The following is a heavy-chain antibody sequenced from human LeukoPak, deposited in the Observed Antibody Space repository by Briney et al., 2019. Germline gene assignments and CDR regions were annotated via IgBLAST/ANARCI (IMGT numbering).Heavy chain of an antibody. CDR1: GFTFNIYP. J-gene: IGHJ4*02. CDR2: TLYDGSST. Sequence: PGGSLRLSCAASGFTFNIYPMHWVRQAPGEGPEWVAVTLYDGSSTDYADSVKGRFTMSRDNAKNTLYLQMNSLRPEDTGIYHCARGNVAVARNLIDFWGQGTLVTVSS. D-gene: IGHD6-19*01. V-gene: IGHV3-30*04. CDR3: ARGNVAVARNLIDF.